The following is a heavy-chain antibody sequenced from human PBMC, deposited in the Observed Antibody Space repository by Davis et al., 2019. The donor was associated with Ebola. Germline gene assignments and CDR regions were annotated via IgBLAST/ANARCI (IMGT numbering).Heavy chain of an antibody. D-gene: IGHD3-3*01. J-gene: IGHJ6*02. CDR2: IKQDGSEK. Sequence: GGSLRLSCAASGFTFSSYWMSWVRQAPGKGLEWVANIKQDGSEKYYVDSVKGRFTISRDNSKNTLYLQMNSLRAEDTAVYYCARDTSLEWLFYGMDVWGQGTTVTVSS. CDR3: ARDTSLEWLFYGMDV. V-gene: IGHV3-7*01. CDR1: GFTFSSYW.